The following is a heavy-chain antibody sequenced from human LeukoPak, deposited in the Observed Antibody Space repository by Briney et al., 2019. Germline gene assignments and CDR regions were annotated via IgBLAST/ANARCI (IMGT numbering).Heavy chain of an antibody. D-gene: IGHD2-2*01. CDR3: ARDFAAAIDY. CDR1: GFTFSSYS. V-gene: IGHV3-21*01. CDR2: ISSSSSYI. Sequence: GGSLRLSCAASGFTFSSYSTNWVRQAPGKGLEWVSSISSSSSYIYYADSVKGRFTISRDNAKNSLYLQMNSLRAEDTAVYYCARDFAAAIDYWGQGTLVTVSS. J-gene: IGHJ4*02.